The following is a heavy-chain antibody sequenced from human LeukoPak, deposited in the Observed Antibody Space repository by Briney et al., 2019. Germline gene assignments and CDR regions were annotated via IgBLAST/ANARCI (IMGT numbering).Heavy chain of an antibody. CDR3: ARGPYGDS. CDR2: ISYDGSNR. J-gene: IGHJ4*02. CDR1: GFTFSNYA. Sequence: QPGRSLRLSCAASGFTFSNYAMYWVRQAPGKGLEWVAVISYDGSNRYYADSVKGRFTISRDNSKNTLYQQMNSVRVEDTAVYYCARGPYGDSWGQGTPVTVSS. D-gene: IGHD4-17*01. V-gene: IGHV3-30-3*01.